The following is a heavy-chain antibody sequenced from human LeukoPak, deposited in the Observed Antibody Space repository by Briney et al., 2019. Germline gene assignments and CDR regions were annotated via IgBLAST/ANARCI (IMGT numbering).Heavy chain of an antibody. CDR2: VYYSGTI. CDR3: ARHGTAAGPFQL. D-gene: IGHD2-21*02. Sequence: SETLSLSCTVSGGAIDNYYWSWIRQPPGKGLEWIAYVYYSGTINYNPSLESRVTISVDTSKNQFSLRLTSVAAADTAVYYCARHGTAAGPFQLWGQGTLVTVSS. V-gene: IGHV4-59*08. J-gene: IGHJ1*01. CDR1: GGAIDNYY.